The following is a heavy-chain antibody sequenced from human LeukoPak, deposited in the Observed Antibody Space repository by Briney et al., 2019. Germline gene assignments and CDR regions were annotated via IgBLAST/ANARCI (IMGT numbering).Heavy chain of an antibody. CDR3: AKVGILGATRYFDL. CDR2: ISGSGGSP. CDR1: GFTFRSYA. D-gene: IGHD1-26*01. Sequence: QPGGSLRLSCAASGFTFRSYALTWVRQAPGKGLAWASVISGSGGSPHYADSVKGRFTISRDNSKNTLYLQMNSLRVEDTAVYYCAKVGILGATRYFDLWGRGTLVTVSS. J-gene: IGHJ2*01. V-gene: IGHV3-23*01.